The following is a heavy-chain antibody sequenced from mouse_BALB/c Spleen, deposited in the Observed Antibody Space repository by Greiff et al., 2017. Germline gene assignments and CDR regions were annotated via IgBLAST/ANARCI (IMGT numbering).Heavy chain of an antibody. CDR3: ARKGRGLDYAMDY. CDR1: GFSLTSYG. J-gene: IGHJ4*01. Sequence: VQLVESGPGLVQPSQSLSITCTVSGFSLTSYGVHWVRQSPGKGLEWLGVIWSGGSTDYNAAFISRLSISKDNSKSQVFFKMNSLQANDTAIYYCARKGRGLDYAMDYWGQGTSVTVSS. V-gene: IGHV2-2*02. CDR2: IWSGGST.